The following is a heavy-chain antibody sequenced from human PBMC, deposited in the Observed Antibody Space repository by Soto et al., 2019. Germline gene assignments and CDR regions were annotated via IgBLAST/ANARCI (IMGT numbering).Heavy chain of an antibody. Sequence: SETLSLTCTVSGGSISSYYWSWIRQPPGKGLEWIGYIYYSGSTNYNPSLKSRVTISVDTSKNQFSLKLSSVTAADTAVYYCARGDYDFWRGYYTYYYGMDVWGQGTTVTVSS. J-gene: IGHJ6*02. D-gene: IGHD3-3*01. CDR3: ARGDYDFWRGYYTYYYGMDV. CDR2: IYYSGST. CDR1: GGSISSYY. V-gene: IGHV4-59*01.